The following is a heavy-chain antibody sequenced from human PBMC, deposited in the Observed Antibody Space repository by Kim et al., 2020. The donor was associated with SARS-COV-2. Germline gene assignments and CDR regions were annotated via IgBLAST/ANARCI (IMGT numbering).Heavy chain of an antibody. D-gene: IGHD3-10*01. Sequence: SETLSLTCTVSGGSINSGSYYWSWIRQPAGKGLEWIGRLYNSDNTNYNPSLKSRVTISADTSKNQFSLKLSSVTAADTAVYYCACGSGSYYNGYYYYAMDVWGQGTTVTVSS. CDR3: ACGSGSYYNGYYYYAMDV. CDR2: LYNSDNT. CDR1: GGSINSGSYY. J-gene: IGHJ6*02. V-gene: IGHV4-61*02.